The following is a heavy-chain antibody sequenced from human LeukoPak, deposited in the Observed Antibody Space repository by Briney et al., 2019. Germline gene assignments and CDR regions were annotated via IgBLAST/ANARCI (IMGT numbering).Heavy chain of an antibody. J-gene: IGHJ4*02. CDR1: GGSIRSGDYY. D-gene: IGHD4-23*01. Sequence: PSETLSLTCTVSGGSIRSGDYYWSWIRQSPGKGLEWIGYIYYSGSTYYNPSLKSRLTISVDTSKNQFSLKLSSVTAADTAVYYCARGPYGGTPGDWGQGTLVTVSS. V-gene: IGHV4-30-4*01. CDR2: IYYSGST. CDR3: ARGPYGGTPGD.